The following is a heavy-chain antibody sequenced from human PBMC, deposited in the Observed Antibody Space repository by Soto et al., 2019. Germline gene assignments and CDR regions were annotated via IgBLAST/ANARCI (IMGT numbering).Heavy chain of an antibody. D-gene: IGHD6-19*01. CDR2: IYYSGST. J-gene: IGHJ4*02. V-gene: IGHV4-59*08. CDR1: GGSISSYY. CDR3: ARGGIAVAGANVY. Sequence: SETLSLTCTVSGGSISSYYWSWIRQPPGKGLEWIGYIYYSGSTNYNPSLKSRVTISVDTSKNQFSLKLSSVTAADTAMYYCARGGIAVAGANVYWGQGTLVTVSS.